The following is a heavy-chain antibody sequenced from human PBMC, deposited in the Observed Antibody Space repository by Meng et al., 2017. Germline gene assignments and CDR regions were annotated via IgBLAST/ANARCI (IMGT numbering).Heavy chain of an antibody. J-gene: IGHJ4*02. V-gene: IGHV4-39*07. D-gene: IGHD3-9*01. CDR3: ARVAVGYFDRAPYYFDY. CDR2: IYYSGST. Sequence: SETLSLTCTVSGGSISSSSYYWGWIRQPPGKGLEWIGSIYYSGSTYYNPSLKSRVTISVDTSKNQFSLKLSSVTAADTAVYYCARVAVGYFDRAPYYFDYWGQGTLVTV. CDR1: GGSISSSSYY.